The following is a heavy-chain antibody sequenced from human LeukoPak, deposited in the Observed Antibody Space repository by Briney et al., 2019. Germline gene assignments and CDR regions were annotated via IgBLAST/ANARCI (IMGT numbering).Heavy chain of an antibody. V-gene: IGHV3-33*08. CDR2: IWYDGSNK. CDR3: ARPSLEAVAGQVY. D-gene: IGHD6-19*01. J-gene: IGHJ4*02. Sequence: PGGSLRLSCAASGFTFSGYSMNWVRQAPGKGLEWVAVIWYDGSNKYYADSVKGRFTISRDKSKNTLYLQMNSLRAEDTAVYYCARPSLEAVAGQVYWGQGTLVTVSS. CDR1: GFTFSGYS.